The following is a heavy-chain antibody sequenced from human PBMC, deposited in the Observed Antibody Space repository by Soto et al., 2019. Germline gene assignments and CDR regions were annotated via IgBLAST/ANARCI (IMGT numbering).Heavy chain of an antibody. D-gene: IGHD1-26*01. J-gene: IGHJ6*02. CDR1: GFTFSSYD. Sequence: GGSLRLSCAASGFTFSSYDMHWVRQATGKGLEWVSAIGTAGDTYYPGSVKGRFTISRENAKNSLYLQVNSLRAGDTAVYYCARAGREGSGRRYYGMDVWGQGTTVTVSS. V-gene: IGHV3-13*01. CDR3: ARAGREGSGRRYYGMDV. CDR2: IGTAGDT.